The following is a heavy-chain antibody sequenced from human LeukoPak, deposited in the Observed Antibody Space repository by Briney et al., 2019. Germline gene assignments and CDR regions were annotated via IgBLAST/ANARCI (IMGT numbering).Heavy chain of an antibody. CDR1: GGSISNYY. J-gene: IGHJ3*02. D-gene: IGHD2-15*01. CDR3: ARGVGYCSAGSCYSRSAFDI. V-gene: IGHV4-59*01. Sequence: SETLSLTCTVSGGSISNYYWNWIRQPPGKGLEWIGYIYYTGNTNYNPSLKSRVTISVDTSKNQFSLKLNSVTAADTAVYYCARGVGYCSAGSCYSRSAFDIWGQGTMVTVSS. CDR2: IYYTGNT.